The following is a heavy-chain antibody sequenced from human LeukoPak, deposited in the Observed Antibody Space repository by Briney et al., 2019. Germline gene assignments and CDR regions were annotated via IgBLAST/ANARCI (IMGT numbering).Heavy chain of an antibody. D-gene: IGHD2-2*01. Sequence: SETLSLTCTVSGGSISSGSYYWSWLRQPAGKGLEWIGRIYTSGSTNYNPSLKSRVTISVDTSKNQFSLKLSSVTAADTAVYYCARDKETYQLLNRQGGFDPWGQGTLVTVSS. CDR2: IYTSGST. V-gene: IGHV4-61*02. CDR3: ARDKETYQLLNRQGGFDP. CDR1: GGSISSGSYY. J-gene: IGHJ5*02.